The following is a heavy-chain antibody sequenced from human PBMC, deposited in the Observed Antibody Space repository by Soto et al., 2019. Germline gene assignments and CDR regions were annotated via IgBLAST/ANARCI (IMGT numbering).Heavy chain of an antibody. J-gene: IGHJ4*02. CDR3: TSRIRTTNDN. Sequence: EVQLVESGGGLVKPGESLRLSCVASGFPFTTVWMNWVRQAPGKGPEWLGRVKTKAEGATTDYAAPAKGRFTILRDDSINTVYLQMTSLRIEDTARHYCTSRIRTTNDNWGQGTLVTVSS. V-gene: IGHV3-15*07. CDR2: VKTKAEGATT. D-gene: IGHD1-1*01. CDR1: GFPFTTVW.